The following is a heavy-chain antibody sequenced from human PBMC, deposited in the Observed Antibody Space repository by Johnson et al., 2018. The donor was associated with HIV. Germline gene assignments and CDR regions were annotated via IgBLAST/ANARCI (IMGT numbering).Heavy chain of an antibody. CDR2: IDSDGET. CDR3: ARVIDQYFDSILDDAFDI. D-gene: IGHD3-22*01. Sequence: VQLVESGGGLVQRGGSLRLSCEASGFTLGSYDMHWVRQAAGKGLEWVSEIDSDGETYYPASVKGRFTTSRENYKNSLYLQMNSLRDEDTAVYYCARVIDQYFDSILDDAFDIWGQGTLVTVSS. CDR1: GFTLGSYD. V-gene: IGHV3-13*01. J-gene: IGHJ3*02.